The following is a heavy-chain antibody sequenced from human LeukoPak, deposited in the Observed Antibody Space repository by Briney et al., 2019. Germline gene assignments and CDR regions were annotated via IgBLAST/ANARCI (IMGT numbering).Heavy chain of an antibody. CDR1: GGSISSYY. J-gene: IGHJ4*02. Sequence: QPSETLSLTCTVSGGSISSYYWSWIRQPPGKGLEWIGYIYYSGSTNYNPSLKSRVTISVDTSKNQFSLKLTAVTAADTAVYYCARETPGAGHFDYWGQGSLVTVSS. D-gene: IGHD7-27*01. CDR3: ARETPGAGHFDY. V-gene: IGHV4-59*01. CDR2: IYYSGST.